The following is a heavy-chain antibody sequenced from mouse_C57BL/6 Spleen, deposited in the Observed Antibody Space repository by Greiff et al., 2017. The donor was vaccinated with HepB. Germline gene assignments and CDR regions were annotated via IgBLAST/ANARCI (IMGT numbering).Heavy chain of an antibody. CDR1: GFTFSSYG. CDR2: ISSGGSYT. D-gene: IGHD2-3*01. CDR3: ARHNDGYSLFAY. Sequence: EVQLVESGGDLVKPGGSLKLSCAASGFTFSSYGMSWVRQTPDKRLEWVATISSGGSYTYYPDSVKGRFTISRDNAKNTLYLQMSSLKSEDTAMYYCARHNDGYSLFAYWGQGTLVTVSA. J-gene: IGHJ3*01. V-gene: IGHV5-6*01.